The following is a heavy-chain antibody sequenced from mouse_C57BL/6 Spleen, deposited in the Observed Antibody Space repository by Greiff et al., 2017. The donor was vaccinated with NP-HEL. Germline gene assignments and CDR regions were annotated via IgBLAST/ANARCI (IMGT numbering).Heavy chain of an antibody. CDR2: IYPGDGDT. Sequence: QVQLKQSGAELVKPGASVKISCKASGYAFSSYWMNWVKQRPGKGLEWIGQIYPGDGDTNYNGKFKGKATLTADKSSSTAYMQLSSLTSEDSAVYFCAKTGRYGSSDFDYWGQGTTLTVSS. CDR1: GYAFSSYW. CDR3: AKTGRYGSSDFDY. V-gene: IGHV1-80*01. D-gene: IGHD1-1*01. J-gene: IGHJ2*01.